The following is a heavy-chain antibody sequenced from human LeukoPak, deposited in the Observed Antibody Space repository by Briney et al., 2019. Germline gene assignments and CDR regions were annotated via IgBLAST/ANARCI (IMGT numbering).Heavy chain of an antibody. CDR2: INPNSGGT. CDR3: ASSEEYYDFWSGYSDYYYGMDV. CDR1: GYTFTGYY. V-gene: IGHV1-2*02. Sequence: ASVKVSCKASGYTFTGYYMHWVRQAPGQGLGWMGWINPNSGGTNYAQKFQGRVTMTRDTSISTAYMELSRLRSDDTAVYYCASSEEYYDFWSGYSDYYYGMDVWGQGTTVTVSS. J-gene: IGHJ6*02. D-gene: IGHD3-3*01.